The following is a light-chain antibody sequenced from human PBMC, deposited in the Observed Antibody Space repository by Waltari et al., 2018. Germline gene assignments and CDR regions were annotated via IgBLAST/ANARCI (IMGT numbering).Light chain of an antibody. CDR1: SSNIGSNY. CDR3: ATWDGNLSAVV. Sequence: QSVLTQPPSASGTPGQRVTISCSGSSSNIGSNYVYWYQQLPGAAPKLLIYRNDQRPSRVPDRFSGSKSGSSSSLDISGLRSEDEADYYCATWDGNLSAVVFGGGTQLTVL. V-gene: IGLV1-47*01. J-gene: IGLJ2*01. CDR2: RND.